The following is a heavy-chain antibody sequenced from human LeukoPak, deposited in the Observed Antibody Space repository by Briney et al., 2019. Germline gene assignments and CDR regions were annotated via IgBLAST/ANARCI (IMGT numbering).Heavy chain of an antibody. CDR2: ISSSSTYI. Sequence: GGSLRLPCAASGFTFSSYSMNWVRQAPGKGLEWVSYISSSSTYIYYADSVKGRFTISRDNSKNTVYLQMNSLRAEDTAVYYCASGGTSDYWGQGTLVSVSS. J-gene: IGHJ4*02. D-gene: IGHD1-7*01. CDR1: GFTFSSYS. V-gene: IGHV3-21*01. CDR3: ASGGTSDY.